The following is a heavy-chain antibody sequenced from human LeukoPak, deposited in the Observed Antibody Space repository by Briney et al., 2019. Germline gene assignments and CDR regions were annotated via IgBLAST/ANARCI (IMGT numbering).Heavy chain of an antibody. J-gene: IGHJ4*02. CDR2: IYISGDT. CDR1: GVSIRRCY. D-gene: IGHD3-16*01. CDR3: ARGARLFDS. Sequence: PSDTLSLTCTVSGVSIRRCYWSWLPQPPGKGLEGIGYIYISGDTNYNPSLKSRVTMSPDTSKNQCCLKLSSLTAADTAVYYCARGARLFDSWGQGTLVNVSS. V-gene: IGHV4-4*09.